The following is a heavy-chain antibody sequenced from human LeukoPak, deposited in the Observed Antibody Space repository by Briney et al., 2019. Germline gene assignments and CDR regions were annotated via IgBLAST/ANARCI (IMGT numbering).Heavy chain of an antibody. Sequence: GGSLRLSCAVSGFTYSTKSMNWVRQAPGKGLEWVSYITADSGTTYYADSVKGRFTISRDNAKNSLYLQMNSLRDEDTAVYYCASRDYFDYWGQGTLVTVSS. CDR2: ITADSGTT. CDR3: ASRDYFDY. CDR1: GFTYSTKS. J-gene: IGHJ4*02. V-gene: IGHV3-48*02.